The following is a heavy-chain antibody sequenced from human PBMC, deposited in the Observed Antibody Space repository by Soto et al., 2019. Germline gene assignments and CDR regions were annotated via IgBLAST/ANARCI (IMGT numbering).Heavy chain of an antibody. J-gene: IGHJ6*02. Sequence: GGSLTLSCAASGFTFSNHWMYWIRQAPGKGLEWVSGINWNSGSIGYADSVKGRFTISRDNAKTSLYLQMNSLRAEDTALYYCAKDRGSGSYAANYYYYGMDVWGQGTTVTVSS. CDR2: INWNSGSI. V-gene: IGHV3-9*01. CDR3: AKDRGSGSYAANYYYYGMDV. CDR1: GFTFSNHW. D-gene: IGHD3-10*01.